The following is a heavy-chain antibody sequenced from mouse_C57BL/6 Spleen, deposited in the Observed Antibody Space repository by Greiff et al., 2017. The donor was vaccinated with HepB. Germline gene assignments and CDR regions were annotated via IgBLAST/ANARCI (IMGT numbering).Heavy chain of an antibody. CDR2: IDPSDSYT. J-gene: IGHJ1*03. CDR1: GYTFTSYW. V-gene: IGHV1-59*01. Sequence: QVQLQQPGAELVRPGTSVKLSCKASGYTFTSYWMHWVKQRPGQGLEWIGVIDPSDSYTNYNQKFKGKATLTVDTSSSTAYMQRSSLTSEDTAVYDWAGAGGNDGNVPWYFDVWGTGTTVTVSS. CDR3: AGAGGNDGNVPWYFDV. D-gene: IGHD2-1*01.